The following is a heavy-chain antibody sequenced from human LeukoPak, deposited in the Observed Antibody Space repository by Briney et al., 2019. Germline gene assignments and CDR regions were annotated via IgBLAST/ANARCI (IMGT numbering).Heavy chain of an antibody. J-gene: IGHJ4*02. CDR2: ISGNNGNT. Sequence: ASVKVSCKASGYTFTTHGISWVRQAPGQGPEWMGWISGNNGNTHYAQKFQGRVTMTTETSTSTAYMGLKSLRSDDTAVYYCARLYDFWSGYYPHFDYWGQGTLVTVSS. CDR1: GYTFTTHG. V-gene: IGHV1-18*01. CDR3: ARLYDFWSGYYPHFDY. D-gene: IGHD3-3*01.